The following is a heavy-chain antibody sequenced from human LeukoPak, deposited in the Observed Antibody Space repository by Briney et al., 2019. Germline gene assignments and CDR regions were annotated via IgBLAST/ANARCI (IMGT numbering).Heavy chain of an antibody. V-gene: IGHV3-23*01. J-gene: IGHJ3*02. D-gene: IGHD3-22*01. CDR1: GFTFSSYA. CDR2: ISGSGGSA. CDR3: PKVDYYDGSGYYYDAFDI. Sequence: GGSLRLSCAASGFTFSSYAMSWVRQAPGKGLEWVSGISGSGGSAYYADSVKGRFTISRDNSKNTLYLQVNSLRAEDTAVYYFPKVDYYDGSGYYYDAFDIWGQGAMVTVSS.